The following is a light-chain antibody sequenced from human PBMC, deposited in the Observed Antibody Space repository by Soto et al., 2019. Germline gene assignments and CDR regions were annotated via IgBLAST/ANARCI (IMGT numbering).Light chain of an antibody. J-gene: IGKJ2*03. CDR1: QDITNF. CDR2: DAS. CDR3: QQFTSRPYS. V-gene: IGKV1-33*01. Sequence: DIQMTQSPSSLSASVGDRVTISCQSSQDITNFLIWYQQKPGKAPKLLIYDASNLESGVPSRFSGSGSGTDFFFTISSLQPEDSATYYCQQFTSRPYSFGQGTKLEIK.